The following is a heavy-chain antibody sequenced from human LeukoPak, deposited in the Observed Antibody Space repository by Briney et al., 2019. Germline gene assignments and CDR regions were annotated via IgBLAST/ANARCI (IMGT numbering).Heavy chain of an antibody. CDR1: GYSFTSYW. D-gene: IGHD3-10*01. Sequence: GESLKISCKGSGYSFTSYWIGWVRQMPGKGLEWMGIIYPGDSDTRYSPSFQGQVTISADKSISTAYLQWSSLKASDTAMYYCARIGGYGSGSYYIWNDAFDICGQGTMVTVSS. CDR2: IYPGDSDT. CDR3: ARIGGYGSGSYYIWNDAFDI. V-gene: IGHV5-51*01. J-gene: IGHJ3*02.